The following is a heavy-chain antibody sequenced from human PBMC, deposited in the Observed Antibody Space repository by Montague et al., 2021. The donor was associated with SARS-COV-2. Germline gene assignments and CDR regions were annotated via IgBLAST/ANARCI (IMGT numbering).Heavy chain of an antibody. J-gene: IGHJ4*02. Sequence: SETLSLTCTVSGGSISSYYWSWIWQPPGKGLEWIGYIYYSGSTNYNPSPKSRVTISVDTSKNQFSLKLSSVTAADTAVYYCARAYYDSSGYYGYFDYWGQGTLVTVSS. CDR3: ARAYYDSSGYYGYFDY. CDR1: GGSISSYY. CDR2: IYYSGST. D-gene: IGHD3-22*01. V-gene: IGHV4-59*13.